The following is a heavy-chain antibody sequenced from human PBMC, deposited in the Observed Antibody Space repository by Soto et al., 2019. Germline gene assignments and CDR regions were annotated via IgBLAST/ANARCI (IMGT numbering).Heavy chain of an antibody. CDR3: AKDKLGFLEPGNYFDY. CDR2: ISGSGGST. V-gene: IGHV3-23*01. D-gene: IGHD3-3*01. J-gene: IGHJ4*02. Sequence: GGSLRLSCAASGFTFSSYAMSWVRQAPGKGLEWVSAISGSGGSTYYADSVKGRFTISRDNSKNTLYLQMNSLRAEDTAVYYCAKDKLGFLEPGNYFDYWGQGTLVTVSS. CDR1: GFTFSSYA.